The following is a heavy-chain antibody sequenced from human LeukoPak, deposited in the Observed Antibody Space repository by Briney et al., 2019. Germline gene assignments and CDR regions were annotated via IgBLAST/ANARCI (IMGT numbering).Heavy chain of an antibody. CDR2: LSSSGSTI. CDR1: GFTFSDYY. J-gene: IGHJ6*03. Sequence: GGSLRLSCAASGFTFSDYYMSWIRQAPGKGLEWVSYLSSSGSTIYYAASVKGRFTISRDNAKNSLYLQMNSLRAEDTAVYYCARGLGYSYGPPRYYYYYYMDVWGKGTTVTVSS. D-gene: IGHD5-18*01. V-gene: IGHV3-11*04. CDR3: ARGLGYSYGPPRYYYYYYMDV.